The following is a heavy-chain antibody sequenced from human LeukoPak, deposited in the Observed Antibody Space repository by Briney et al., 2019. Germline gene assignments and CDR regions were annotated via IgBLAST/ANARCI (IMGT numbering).Heavy chain of an antibody. CDR1: GYTFTGYY. CDR3: ARDRVSITGTMREFDY. V-gene: IGHV1-2*02. D-gene: IGHD1-20*01. Sequence: GASVKVSCKASGYTFTGYYMHWVRQAPGQVLEWMGWINPNSGGTNYAQKFQGRVTMTRDTSISTAYMELSRLRSDDTAVYYCARDRVSITGTMREFDYWGQGTLVTVSS. CDR2: INPNSGGT. J-gene: IGHJ4*02.